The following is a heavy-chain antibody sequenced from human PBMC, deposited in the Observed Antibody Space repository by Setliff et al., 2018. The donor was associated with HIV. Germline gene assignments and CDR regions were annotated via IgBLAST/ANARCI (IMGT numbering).Heavy chain of an antibody. D-gene: IGHD2-21*02. Sequence: ASVKVSCKASGCTFTSYGISWVRQAPGQGLEWMGWISAYNGNTNYAQKLQGRVTMTTDTSTSTAYMELRSLRSDDTAVYYCARDRPLAYCGGDCPSGGNAFDIWGQGTMVTVSS. CDR3: ARDRPLAYCGGDCPSGGNAFDI. J-gene: IGHJ3*02. CDR1: GCTFTSYG. CDR2: ISAYNGNT. V-gene: IGHV1-18*01.